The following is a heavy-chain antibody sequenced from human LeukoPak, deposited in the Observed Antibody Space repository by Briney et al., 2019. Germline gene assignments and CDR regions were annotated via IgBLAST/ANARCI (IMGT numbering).Heavy chain of an antibody. Sequence: GGSLRLSCAASGFTFSDYYMSWVRQAPGKGLEWVSVIYSGGSTYYADSVKGRFTISRDNSKNTLYLQMNSLRAEDTAVYYCARGRFLEWLFSFDYWGQGTLVTVSS. J-gene: IGHJ4*02. CDR3: ARGRFLEWLFSFDY. CDR2: IYSGGST. V-gene: IGHV3-53*01. D-gene: IGHD3-3*01. CDR1: GFTFSDYY.